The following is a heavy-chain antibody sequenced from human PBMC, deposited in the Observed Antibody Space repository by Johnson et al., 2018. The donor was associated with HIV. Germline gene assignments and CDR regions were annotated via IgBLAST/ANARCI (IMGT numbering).Heavy chain of an antibody. CDR1: GFTFSSYA. CDR3: VRDTEREAFDI. V-gene: IGHV3-30*14. J-gene: IGHJ3*02. D-gene: IGHD2-8*02. CDR2: IYSGGTT. Sequence: QVQLVESGGGVVQPGRSLRLSCAASGFTFSSYAMHWVRQAPGKGLEWVAVIYSGGTTYYAASVKGRFTISRDNSKNTLYLQMNSLRAEDTAVYYCVRDTEREAFDIWGQGTMVTVSS.